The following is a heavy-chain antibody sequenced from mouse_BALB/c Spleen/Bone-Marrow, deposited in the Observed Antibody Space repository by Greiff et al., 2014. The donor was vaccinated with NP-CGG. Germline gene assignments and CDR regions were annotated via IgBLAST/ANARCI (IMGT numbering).Heavy chain of an antibody. V-gene: IGHV1S56*01. J-gene: IGHJ4*01. CDR1: GYTFTSYY. CDR3: GRDPMDY. Sequence: QVQLKESGPELVKPGASVRISCKASGYTFTSYYIHWVKQRPGQGLEWIGWIFPGNVNTKYNEKFKGKATLTADKSSSTAYMQLSSLTSEDTAVYFCGRDPMDYWGQGTSVTVSS. CDR2: IFPGNVNT.